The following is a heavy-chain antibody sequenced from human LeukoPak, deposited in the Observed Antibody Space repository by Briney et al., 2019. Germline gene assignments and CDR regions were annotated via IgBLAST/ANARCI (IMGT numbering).Heavy chain of an antibody. CDR3: ARARIAARLGPFDY. Sequence: SVKVSCKASGYTFTGYYMHWVRQAPGQGLEWMGGIIPIFGTANYAQKFQGRVTITADESTSTAYMELSSLRSEDTAVYYCARARIAARLGPFDYWGQGTLVTVSS. D-gene: IGHD6-6*01. CDR1: GYTFTGYY. J-gene: IGHJ4*02. CDR2: IIPIFGTA. V-gene: IGHV1-69*13.